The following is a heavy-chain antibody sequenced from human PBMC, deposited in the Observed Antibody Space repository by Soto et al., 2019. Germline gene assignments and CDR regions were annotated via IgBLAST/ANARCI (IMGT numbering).Heavy chain of an antibody. Sequence: GGSLRLSCAASGFTFSSYAMHWVRQAPGKGLEWVAVISYDGSNKYYADSVKGRFTISRDNSKNTLYLQMNSLRAEDTAVYYCASNTRAVAEHYYYGMDVWGQGTTVTVSS. J-gene: IGHJ6*02. V-gene: IGHV3-30-3*01. CDR2: ISYDGSNK. CDR1: GFTFSSYA. CDR3: ASNTRAVAEHYYYGMDV. D-gene: IGHD6-19*01.